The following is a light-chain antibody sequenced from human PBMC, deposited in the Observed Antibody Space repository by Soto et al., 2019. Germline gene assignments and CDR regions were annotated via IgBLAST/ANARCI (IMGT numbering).Light chain of an antibody. CDR3: SSYTSSSTLLV. V-gene: IGLV2-14*01. CDR1: SSDVGGYNY. CDR2: EVS. Sequence: QSALTQPASVSGSPGQSITISCTGTSSDVGGYNYVSWYQQHPGKAPKLMIYEVSNRPSGVSNRFSGSKSGNTASLTISGLQAEGEADYYCSSYTSSSTLLVFGTGTKVTV. J-gene: IGLJ1*01.